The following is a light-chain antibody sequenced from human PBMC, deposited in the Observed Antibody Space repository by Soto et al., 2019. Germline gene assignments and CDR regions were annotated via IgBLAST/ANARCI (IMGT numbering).Light chain of an antibody. J-gene: IGLJ1*01. CDR3: QSFDSGLSGYV. CDR2: GSS. Sequence: QSVLTQPPSVSGAPGQRVTISCTGSSSNIGAGYDVHWYQQLPGTAPKLLIYGSSNRPSGVPDRFSGSKSGTSASLAITGLQAEYEANYYCQSFDSGLSGYVFGTGTKVPVL. CDR1: SSNIGAGYD. V-gene: IGLV1-40*01.